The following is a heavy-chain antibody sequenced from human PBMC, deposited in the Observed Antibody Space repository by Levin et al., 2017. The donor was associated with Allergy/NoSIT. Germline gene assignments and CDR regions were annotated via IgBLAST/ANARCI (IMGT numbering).Heavy chain of an antibody. V-gene: IGHV2-5*02. J-gene: IGHJ5*02. CDR1: GFSLSTSGVG. Sequence: SGPTLVKPTQTLTLTCTFSGFSLSTSGVGVGWIRQPPGKALEWLALIYWDDDKRYSPSLKSRLTITKDTSKNQVVLTMTNMDPVDTATYYCAHTHPEITMVRGANWFDPWGQGTLVTVSS. CDR3: AHTHPEITMVRGANWFDP. CDR2: IYWDDDK. D-gene: IGHD3-10*01.